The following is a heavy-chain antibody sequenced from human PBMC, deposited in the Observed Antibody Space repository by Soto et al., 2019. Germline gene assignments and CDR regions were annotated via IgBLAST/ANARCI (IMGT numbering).Heavy chain of an antibody. CDR3: ARDLGYYASSGYFDY. J-gene: IGHJ4*02. V-gene: IGHV3-11*01. CDR2: IDSSGTII. Sequence: QVQLVESGGGLVKPGGSLRLSCAASGFTFSDYYMSWIRQAPGKGLEWVSYIDSSGTIIYYADSVKGRFTISRDNSKNSLFLQMNSLRAEDTAVYYCARDLGYYASSGYFDYWGQGTLVTVSS. CDR1: GFTFSDYY. D-gene: IGHD3-22*01.